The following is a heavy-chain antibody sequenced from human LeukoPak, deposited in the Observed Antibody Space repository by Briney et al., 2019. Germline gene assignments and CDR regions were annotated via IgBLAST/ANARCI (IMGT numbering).Heavy chain of an antibody. J-gene: IGHJ6*02. Sequence: PGGSLTLSFAASGFTFISYEINWVRHAPGKWLGWVSYISSSGSTIYYADSVKGRFTISRDNAKNSLYLQMNSLRAEDTAVYYCARDRKSTVPYYYYGMDVWGQGTTVTVSS. D-gene: IGHD1-1*01. CDR2: ISSSGSTI. CDR3: ARDRKSTVPYYYYGMDV. CDR1: GFTFISYE. V-gene: IGHV3-48*03.